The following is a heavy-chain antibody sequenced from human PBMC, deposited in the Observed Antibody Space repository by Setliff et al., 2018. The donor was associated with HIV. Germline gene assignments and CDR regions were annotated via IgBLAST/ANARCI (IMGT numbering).Heavy chain of an antibody. D-gene: IGHD2-21*02. Sequence: PSETLSLTCTVAGGSISSDSYFWAWIRQPPGKGLEWIGTIFYTGTTYYNGSLKSRLAISADTTKNQFSLRLTSVTAADTAVYFCAWTGRSSTWWGLHYYYYMDVWGKGTTVTVSS. CDR1: GGSISSDSYF. V-gene: IGHV4-39*01. CDR3: AWTGRSSTWWGLHYYYYMDV. J-gene: IGHJ6*03. CDR2: IFYTGTT.